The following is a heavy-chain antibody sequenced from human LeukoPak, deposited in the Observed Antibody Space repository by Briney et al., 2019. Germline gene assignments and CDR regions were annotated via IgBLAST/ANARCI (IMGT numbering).Heavy chain of an antibody. J-gene: IGHJ5*02. CDR1: GGSISPYF. Sequence: SETLSLTCTVSGGSISPYFWSWIRQTPGKGLEWIGYILASGKTNYNPSLQSRVTISVDTSKNQFSLRLSSVTAADTAVYFCARGSGWYDPWGQGTLVTVSS. V-gene: IGHV4-59*01. CDR3: ARGSGWYDP. CDR2: ILASGKT. D-gene: IGHD3-3*01.